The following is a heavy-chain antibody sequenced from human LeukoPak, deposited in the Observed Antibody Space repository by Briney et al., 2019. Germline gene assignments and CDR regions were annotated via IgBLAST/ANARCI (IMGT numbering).Heavy chain of an antibody. CDR3: ASPPAYSSGCNYYYYMDV. Sequence: PSETLSLACAVYGGSFSGYYWSWIRQPPGKGLEWIGSIYYSGSTYYNPSLKSRVTISVDTSKNQFSLKLSSVTAADTAVYYCASPPAYSSGCNYYYYMDVWGKGTTVTVSS. CDR1: GGSFSGYY. CDR2: IYYSGST. V-gene: IGHV4-34*01. J-gene: IGHJ6*03. D-gene: IGHD6-19*01.